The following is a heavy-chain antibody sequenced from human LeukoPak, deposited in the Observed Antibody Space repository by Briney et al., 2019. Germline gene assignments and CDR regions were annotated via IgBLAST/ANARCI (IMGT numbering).Heavy chain of an antibody. J-gene: IGHJ4*02. V-gene: IGHV3-33*01. CDR2: IWSDGINK. Sequence: PGRSLRLSCAASGFTFSNYGIHWVRQAPGKGLEWVAVIWSDGINKYYVDSVKGRFTISRDNSNNTLYLQMNSLRADDTAVYYCARSTYSSSSYYFDYWGQGSLVTVYS. CDR1: GFTFSNYG. CDR3: ARSTYSSSSYYFDY. D-gene: IGHD6-13*01.